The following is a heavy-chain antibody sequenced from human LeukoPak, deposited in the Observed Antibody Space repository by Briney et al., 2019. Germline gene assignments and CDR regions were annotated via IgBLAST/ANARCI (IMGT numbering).Heavy chain of an antibody. V-gene: IGHV3-48*04. CDR3: ARGLRYSSSFPI. J-gene: IGHJ3*02. CDR1: GFTFSSYS. D-gene: IGHD6-13*01. CDR2: ISSSSSTI. Sequence: GGPLRLSCAASGFTFSSYSMNWVRQAPGKGLEWVSYISSSSSTIYYADSVKGRFTISRDNAKNSLYLQMNSLRAEDTAVYYCARGLRYSSSFPIWGQGTMVTVSS.